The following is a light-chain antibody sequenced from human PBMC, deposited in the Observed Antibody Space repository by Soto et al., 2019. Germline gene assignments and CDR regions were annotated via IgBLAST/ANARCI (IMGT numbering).Light chain of an antibody. CDR2: GNS. Sequence: QSVLTQPPSVSGAPGQRVTISCTGSSSNIGAGYDVHWYQQLPGTAPKLLIYGNSNRPSGVPDRFSGSKSGTSASLAITGLQAEDGADYYCQSYDSSLSGYGFGTGTKLTVL. CDR3: QSYDSSLSGYG. J-gene: IGLJ1*01. V-gene: IGLV1-40*01. CDR1: SSNIGAGYD.